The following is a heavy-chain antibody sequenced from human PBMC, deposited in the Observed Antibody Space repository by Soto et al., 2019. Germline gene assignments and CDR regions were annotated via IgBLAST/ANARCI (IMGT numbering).Heavy chain of an antibody. J-gene: IGHJ4*02. CDR2: FNPNSGDA. V-gene: IGHV1-2*02. CDR3: AREASAVISLDY. Sequence: ASVKVSCKASGYIFTAYSMHWVRQAPGQGLEWVGWFNPNSGDAIYAQKFQGRVTLTGDTSISTAYMELYSLTSDDTAVYYCAREASAVISLDYWGQGTLVTVSS. CDR1: GYIFTAYS. D-gene: IGHD6-19*01.